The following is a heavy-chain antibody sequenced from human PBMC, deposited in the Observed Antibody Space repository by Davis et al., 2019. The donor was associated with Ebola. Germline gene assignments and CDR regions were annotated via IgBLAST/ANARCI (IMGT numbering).Heavy chain of an antibody. Sequence: ASVKVSCKASGYTFTSYYMHWVRQAPGQGLEWMGIINPSGGSTSYAQKFQGRVTMTRDTSTSTVYMKLSSLRSEDTAVYYCARPMDIVVVLAAIPNYYYGMDVWGQGTTVTVSS. CDR3: ARPMDIVVVLAAIPNYYYGMDV. CDR1: GYTFTSYY. J-gene: IGHJ6*02. V-gene: IGHV1-46*01. D-gene: IGHD2-2*02. CDR2: INPSGGST.